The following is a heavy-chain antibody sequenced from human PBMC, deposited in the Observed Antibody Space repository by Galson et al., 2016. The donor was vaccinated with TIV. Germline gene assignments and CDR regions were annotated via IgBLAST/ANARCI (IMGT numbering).Heavy chain of an antibody. Sequence: SLRLSCAASGFTFSRHWMSWVRQAPGKGLEWVANIKQDGDYKYYVDHEKGRFTIARDNAKNSLYLQMNSLRAEDTAVYYCARGNDPGATYSLDYWGQGTLVTVSS. CDR3: ARGNDPGATYSLDY. CDR2: IKQDGDYK. D-gene: IGHD1-1*01. J-gene: IGHJ4*02. CDR1: GFTFSRHW. V-gene: IGHV3-7*01.